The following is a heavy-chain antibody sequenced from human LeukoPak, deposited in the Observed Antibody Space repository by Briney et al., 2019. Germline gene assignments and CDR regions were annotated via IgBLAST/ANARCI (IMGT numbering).Heavy chain of an antibody. V-gene: IGHV3-48*01. J-gene: IGHJ4*02. CDR1: GFTFSSYS. CDR2: ISGSYSAI. Sequence: GGSLCLSCAASGFTFSSYSINWVRQAPGKGLEWVSYISGSYSAIYYADSVKGRFTISRDNAKNSLYLQMHSLRAEATALYYCARDSRGDSRCFYPNLDSWGQGTLVIVSS. CDR3: ARDSRGDSRCFYPNLDS. D-gene: IGHD3-22*01.